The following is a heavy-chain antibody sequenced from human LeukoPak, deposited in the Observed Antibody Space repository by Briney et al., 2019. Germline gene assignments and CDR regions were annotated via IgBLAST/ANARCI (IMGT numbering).Heavy chain of an antibody. CDR2: IWSDGSNR. CDR3: ARDAQRGFDYSNSLEY. Sequence: PGRSLRLSCAASGFIYSHYGMHWVRQAPGKGLEWVAVIWSDGSNRFYAGSVKGRFTIPRDNSQNTLFLQMNSLRAEDTAMYYCARDAQRGFDYSNSLEYWGHGTLVTVSS. J-gene: IGHJ4*01. D-gene: IGHD4-11*01. CDR1: GFIYSHYG. V-gene: IGHV3-33*01.